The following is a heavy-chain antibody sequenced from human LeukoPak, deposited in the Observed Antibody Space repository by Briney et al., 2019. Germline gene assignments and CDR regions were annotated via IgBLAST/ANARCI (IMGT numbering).Heavy chain of an antibody. J-gene: IGHJ5*02. V-gene: IGHV1-2*06. CDR3: ARGYCSGGSCYSVENWFDP. D-gene: IGHD2-15*01. CDR1: GYTFTWYY. Sequence: ASVKVSCKAAGYTFTWYYMFWVRQAPGQGREWMGRINPNSGGTNYAQKFQGRVTMTRDTSISTAYMELSRLRSDDTAVYYCARGYCSGGSCYSVENWFDPWGQGTLVTVSS. CDR2: INPNSGGT.